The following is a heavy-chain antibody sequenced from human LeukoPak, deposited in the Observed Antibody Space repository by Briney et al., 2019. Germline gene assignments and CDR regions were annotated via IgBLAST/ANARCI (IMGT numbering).Heavy chain of an antibody. J-gene: IGHJ6*02. D-gene: IGHD6-25*01. CDR1: GGSISSYF. V-gene: IGHV4-59*01. Sequence: PSETLSLTCTVSGGSISSYFWIWIRQPPGKGLEWIGYIYYSGNTNSNPSLKSRVTISVDTSKSQFSLKLSSVTAADTAVYYCARDSENYYGMDVWGQGTTVTVSS. CDR3: ARDSENYYGMDV. CDR2: IYYSGNT.